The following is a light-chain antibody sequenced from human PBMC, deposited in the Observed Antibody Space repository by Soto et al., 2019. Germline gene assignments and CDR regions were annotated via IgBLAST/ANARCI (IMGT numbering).Light chain of an antibody. CDR3: SSYAGSSIVV. Sequence: QSALTQPASVSGSPGQSITISCTGTSSDVGSYNLVSWYQQHPGKAPKLMIFEVNKRPSGVSNRFSGSKSGNTASLTISGLQAEDEAEFYCSSYAGSSIVVFGGGTKLTVL. CDR1: SSDVGSYNL. J-gene: IGLJ2*01. V-gene: IGLV2-23*02. CDR2: EVN.